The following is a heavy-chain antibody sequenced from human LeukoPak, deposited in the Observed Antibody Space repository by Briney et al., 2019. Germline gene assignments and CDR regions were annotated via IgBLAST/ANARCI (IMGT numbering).Heavy chain of an antibody. Sequence: GGSLRLSCAASGFTFSSYGMHWVRQAPGKGLEGVAVISYDGSNKYYADSVKGRFTISRDNSKNTLYLQMNSLRAEDTAVYYCAKDGYYSSSWYYYYYGMDVWGQGTTVTVSS. CDR1: GFTFSSYG. J-gene: IGHJ6*02. D-gene: IGHD6-13*01. CDR3: AKDGYYSSSWYYYYYGMDV. CDR2: ISYDGSNK. V-gene: IGHV3-30*18.